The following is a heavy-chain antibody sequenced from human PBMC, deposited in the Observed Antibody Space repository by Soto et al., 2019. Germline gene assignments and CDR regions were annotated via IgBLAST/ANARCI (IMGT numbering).Heavy chain of an antibody. CDR2: ISGSGGTI. CDR1: GFTLSSYS. D-gene: IGHD6-19*01. Sequence: EVQLVESGGGMVQPGGSLRVSCAASGFTLSSYSMHWVRQAPGKGLEWVSYISGSGGTIYYADSVKGRFTISRDNAKNSLSVQMNSLRDEDTAVYFFARETGLRSSGWSYYCDFWGEGTRVTVSS. V-gene: IGHV3-48*02. CDR3: ARETGLRSSGWSYYCDF. J-gene: IGHJ4*02.